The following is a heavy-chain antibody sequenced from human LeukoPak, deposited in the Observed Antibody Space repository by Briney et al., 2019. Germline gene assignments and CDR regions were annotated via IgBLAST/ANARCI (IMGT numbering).Heavy chain of an antibody. J-gene: IGHJ4*02. CDR2: ISRNSGGT. V-gene: IGHV1-2*02. CDR1: GYTFTGYY. D-gene: IGHD3-10*01. CDR3: ARVMAFYYASGSYSLDY. Sequence: GSLKVSCKASGYTFTGYYMHWVRQAPGQGLEWMGWISRNSGGTNYAQKFQGRVTMTRDTSISTAYMELSRLRSDDTAVYYCARVMAFYYASGSYSLDYWGQGTLVTVSS.